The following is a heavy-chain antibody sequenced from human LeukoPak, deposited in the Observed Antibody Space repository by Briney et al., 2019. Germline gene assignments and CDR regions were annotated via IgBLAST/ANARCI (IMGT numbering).Heavy chain of an antibody. V-gene: IGHV3-23*01. CDR2: ISGSGGST. Sequence: GGSLRLSCAVSGFTFSSNAMTWVRQAPGKGLEWVSAISGSGGSTYYADSVKGRFIISRDNSKSTLYLQMNSLRAEDTAVYYCAKGDFDSTSCHLDSWRQGTLVTVSS. D-gene: IGHD2-2*01. CDR3: AKGDFDSTSCHLDS. J-gene: IGHJ4*02. CDR1: GFTFSSNA.